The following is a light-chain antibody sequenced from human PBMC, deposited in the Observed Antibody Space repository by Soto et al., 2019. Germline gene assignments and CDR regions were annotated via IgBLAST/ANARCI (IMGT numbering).Light chain of an antibody. CDR3: QQYNSYSGT. CDR2: DAS. CDR1: QSISSW. Sequence: DIQMTQSPSTLSASVGDRVTIICWASQSISSWLAWYQQKPGKAPKLLIYDASSLESGVPSRFSGSGSGTEFTLTISSLQPDDFATYYCQQYNSYSGTFGQGTKVEIK. J-gene: IGKJ1*01. V-gene: IGKV1-5*02.